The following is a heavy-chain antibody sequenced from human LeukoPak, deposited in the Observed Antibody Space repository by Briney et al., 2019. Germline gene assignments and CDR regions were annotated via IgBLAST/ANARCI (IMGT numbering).Heavy chain of an antibody. CDR2: IYYSGST. D-gene: IGHD2-2*01. V-gene: IGHV4-39*01. J-gene: IGHJ3*02. Sequence: SETLSLTCTVSGGSISSSSYYWGWIRQPPGKGLGWIGSIYYSGSTYHNPSLKSRVTISVDTSKNQFSLKLSSVTAADTAVYYCARQTGCSSTSCYFGFDIWGQGTMVTVSS. CDR3: ARQTGCSSTSCYFGFDI. CDR1: GGSISSSSYY.